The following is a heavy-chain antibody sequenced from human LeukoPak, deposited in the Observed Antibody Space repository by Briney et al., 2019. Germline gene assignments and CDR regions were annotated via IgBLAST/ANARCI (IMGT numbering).Heavy chain of an antibody. V-gene: IGHV3-21*01. J-gene: IGHJ4*02. Sequence: GGSLRLSCAASGFTFSSYNMNWVRQAPGKGLEWVSSTTSSSSYIYYADSVKGRFTISRDNAKNSLYLQMNSLRAEDTAVYYCARDGLSGRPYYYDSSGYYPRPLDYWGQGTLVTVSS. CDR2: TTSSSSYI. D-gene: IGHD3-22*01. CDR3: ARDGLSGRPYYYDSSGYYPRPLDY. CDR1: GFTFSSYN.